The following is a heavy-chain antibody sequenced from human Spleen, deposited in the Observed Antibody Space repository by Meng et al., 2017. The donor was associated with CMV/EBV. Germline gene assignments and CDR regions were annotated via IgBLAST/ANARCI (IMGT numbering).Heavy chain of an antibody. Sequence: GGSLRLSCAASGFTFNSYNMNWVRQAPGKGLEWVSYISSRGTTIYYADSVKGRFTISRDNANNSLYLHMNHLRADDTAVYYCRGSSSMTLYYFDYWGQGTLVTVS. D-gene: IGHD6-6*01. CDR3: RGSSSMTLYYFDY. J-gene: IGHJ4*02. V-gene: IGHV3-48*04. CDR2: ISSRGTTI. CDR1: GFTFNSYN.